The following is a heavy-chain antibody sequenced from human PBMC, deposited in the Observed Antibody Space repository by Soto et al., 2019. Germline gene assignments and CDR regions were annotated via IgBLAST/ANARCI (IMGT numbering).Heavy chain of an antibody. Sequence: QVQLQESGPGLVKASETLSLHCTVSGAPLSVYTWNWIRQSPGQGLAWIVYPYASGSTSYNPSLTSRVTISVDTSRNQFSLKLKSVTAADTALYSGARGQTIRAFEYLGQGALVSVSS. V-gene: IGHV4-4*08. CDR2: PYASGST. D-gene: IGHD3-16*01. CDR3: ARGQTIRAFEY. CDR1: GAPLSVYT. J-gene: IGHJ4*02.